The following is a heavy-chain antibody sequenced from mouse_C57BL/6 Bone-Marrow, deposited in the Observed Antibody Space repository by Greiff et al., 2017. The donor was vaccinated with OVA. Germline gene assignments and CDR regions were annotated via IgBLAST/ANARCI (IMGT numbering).Heavy chain of an antibody. CDR1: GYTFTSYW. D-gene: IGHD3-2*02. J-gene: IGHJ3*01. CDR3: ARGGSGFVRGFAY. CDR2: IYPGSGST. Sequence: QVQLQQPGAELVKPGASVKMSCKASGYTFTSYWITWVKQRPGQGLEWIGDIYPGSGSTNYNEKFKSKATLTVDTSSSTAHMQLSSLTSEDSAVYYCARGGSGFVRGFAYWGQGTLVTVSA. V-gene: IGHV1-55*01.